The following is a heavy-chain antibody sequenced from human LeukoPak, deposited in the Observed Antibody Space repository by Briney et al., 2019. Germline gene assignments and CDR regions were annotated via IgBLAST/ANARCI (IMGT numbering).Heavy chain of an antibody. CDR1: GFTFSTYA. D-gene: IGHD4-23*01. CDR3: AKESSWGTVVTPGGPSA. J-gene: IGHJ5*02. V-gene: IGHV3-23*01. Sequence: GGFLRLSCAASGFTFSTYAMSWVRQAPGKGLEWVSAISGSGGTTYYADSVKGRFTISRDNSKNTLYLQMNSLRAEDTAVYYCAKESSWGTVVTPGGPSAWGQGTLVTVSS. CDR2: ISGSGGTT.